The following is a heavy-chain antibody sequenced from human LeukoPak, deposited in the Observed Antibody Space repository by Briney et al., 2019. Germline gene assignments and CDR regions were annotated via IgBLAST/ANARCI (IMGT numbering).Heavy chain of an antibody. D-gene: IGHD2-15*01. CDR2: INHSGST. V-gene: IGHV4-34*01. CDR3: ARAKGYCSGGSCYSLYGAFDI. J-gene: IGHJ3*02. Sequence: SETLSLTCAVYGGSFSGYYWSWIRQPPGRGLEWIGEINHSGSTNYNPSLKSRVTISVDTSKNQFSLKLSSGTAADTAVYYCARAKGYCSGGSCYSLYGAFDIWGQGTMVTVSS. CDR1: GGSFSGYY.